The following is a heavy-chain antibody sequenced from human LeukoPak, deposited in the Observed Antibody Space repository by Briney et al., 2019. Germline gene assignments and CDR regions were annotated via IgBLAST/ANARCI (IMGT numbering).Heavy chain of an antibody. V-gene: IGHV4-59*08. CDR2: IYYSGST. Sequence: SETLSLTCTVSGGSISSYYWSWIRQPPGKGLEWIGYIYYSGSTNYNPSLKSRVTISVDTSKNQFSLKLSSVTAADTAVYYCARQGCSGGSCYRSFDYWGQGTLVTVSS. CDR3: ARQGCSGGSCYRSFDY. CDR1: GGSISSYY. D-gene: IGHD2-15*01. J-gene: IGHJ4*02.